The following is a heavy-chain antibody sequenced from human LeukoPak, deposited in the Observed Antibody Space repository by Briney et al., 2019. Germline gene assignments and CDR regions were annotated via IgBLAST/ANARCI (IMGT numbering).Heavy chain of an antibody. Sequence: ASVKVSCKVSGYTLTELSRHWVRQAPGKGLEWMGGFDPEDGETMYAQQFKGRVTMTEHPSTDKAYIALSSMRSADTAVYYCAPGRTRTPYSSSWYRYYYYMDVWGKGTTVTVSS. CDR3: APGRTRTPYSSSWYRYYYYMDV. CDR1: GYTLTELS. D-gene: IGHD6-13*01. J-gene: IGHJ6*03. CDR2: FDPEDGET. V-gene: IGHV1-24*01.